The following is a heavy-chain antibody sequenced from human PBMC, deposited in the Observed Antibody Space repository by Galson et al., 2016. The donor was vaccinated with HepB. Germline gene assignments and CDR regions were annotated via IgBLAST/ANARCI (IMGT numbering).Heavy chain of an antibody. CDR2: IRSSGYYM. CDR3: TREWGIDVLWTGFSTPPGY. J-gene: IGHJ4*02. CDR1: GFTFSSYT. Sequence: SLRLSCAASGFTFSSYTMHWVRQAPGKGLEWVSSIRSSGYYMYYADSVEGRFAISRDEASNSLFLQMNSLRVEDTAVYYCTREWGIDVLWTGFSTPPGYWGQGTLVTVSS. D-gene: IGHD3/OR15-3a*01. V-gene: IGHV3-21*01.